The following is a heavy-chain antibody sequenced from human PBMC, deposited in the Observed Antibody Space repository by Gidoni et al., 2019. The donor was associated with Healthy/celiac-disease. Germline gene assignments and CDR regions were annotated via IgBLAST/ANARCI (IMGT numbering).Heavy chain of an antibody. J-gene: IGHJ4*02. CDR1: GGSISSYY. CDR3: ARDQGHYGDYYFDY. Sequence: QVQLQESGPGLVKPSETLSLTCTVSGGSISSYYWSWIRQPPGKGLEWIGYIYYSGSTNYNPSLKSRVTISVDTSKNQFSLKLSSVTAADTAVYYCARDQGHYGDYYFDYWGQGTLVTVSS. V-gene: IGHV4-59*01. D-gene: IGHD4-17*01. CDR2: IYYSGST.